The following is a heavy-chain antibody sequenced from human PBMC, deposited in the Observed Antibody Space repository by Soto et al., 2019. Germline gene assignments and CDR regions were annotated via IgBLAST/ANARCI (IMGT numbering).Heavy chain of an antibody. Sequence: QVQLVESGGGVVQPGRSLRLSCAASGFTFSSYGMHWVRQAPGKGLEWVAVISYDGSNKYYADSVKGRFTISRDNSKNTLYLQMNSLRAEDTAVYYCAKDGKVRGSYYYYGMDVWGQGTTVTVSS. CDR3: AKDGKVRGSYYYYGMDV. V-gene: IGHV3-30*18. J-gene: IGHJ6*02. D-gene: IGHD3-10*01. CDR1: GFTFSSYG. CDR2: ISYDGSNK.